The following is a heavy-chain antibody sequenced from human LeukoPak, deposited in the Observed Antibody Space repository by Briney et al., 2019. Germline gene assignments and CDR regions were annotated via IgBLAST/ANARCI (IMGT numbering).Heavy chain of an antibody. J-gene: IGHJ4*02. CDR3: PRGPLRSSGWYPDDY. D-gene: IGHD6-19*01. Sequence: ASVKVSCKASGYTFTGYGISWVRQAPGQGLEWMGWISAYNGNTNYAQKLQGRVTMTTDTSTSTAYMELRSLRSDDTAVYYCPRGPLRSSGWYPDDYWGQGTLVTVSS. V-gene: IGHV1-18*01. CDR2: ISAYNGNT. CDR1: GYTFTGYG.